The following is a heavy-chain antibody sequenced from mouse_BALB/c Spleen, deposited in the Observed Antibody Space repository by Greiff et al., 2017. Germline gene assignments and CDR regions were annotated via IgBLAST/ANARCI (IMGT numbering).Heavy chain of an antibody. J-gene: IGHJ2*01. CDR2: ISSGGSYT. CDR1: GFTFSSYA. CDR3: AKNHYGSYFDY. D-gene: IGHD1-1*01. Sequence: EVKLMESGGGLVKPGGSLKLSCAASGFTFSSYAMSWVRQSPEKRLEWVAEISSGGSYTYYPDTVTGRFTISRDNAKNTLYLEMSSLRSEDTAMYYCAKNHYGSYFDYWGQGTTLTVSS. V-gene: IGHV5-9-4*01.